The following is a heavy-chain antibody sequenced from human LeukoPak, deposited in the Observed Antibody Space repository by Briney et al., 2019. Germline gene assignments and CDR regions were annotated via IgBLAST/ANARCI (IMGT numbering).Heavy chain of an antibody. J-gene: IGHJ4*02. V-gene: IGHV4-61*01. D-gene: IGHD3-22*01. CDR1: GGSFSSGSYY. CDR3: ARVTMIVVVIDY. CDR2: IYYSGST. Sequence: PSETLSLTCTVSGGSFSSGSYYWSWLRQHPGKGLEWIGYIYYSGSTNYNPSLKSRVTISVDTSKSQFSLKLSSVTAADTAVYYCARVTMIVVVIDYWGQGTLVTVSS.